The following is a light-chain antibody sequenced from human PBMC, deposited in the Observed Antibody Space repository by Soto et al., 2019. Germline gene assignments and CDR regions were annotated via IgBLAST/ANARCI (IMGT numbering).Light chain of an antibody. V-gene: IGKV3-15*01. CDR3: QQYTNWLT. CDR2: GAS. J-gene: IGKJ4*01. CDR1: QSVSSS. Sequence: EIVMTQSPATLSVSPGERVTLSCRASQSVSSSLAWYQQKPGQSPRLLIYGASTRATGIPARFSGSGSGTDFTLTISSLLSEDFAVYYCQQYTNWLTFGGGTKVEIK.